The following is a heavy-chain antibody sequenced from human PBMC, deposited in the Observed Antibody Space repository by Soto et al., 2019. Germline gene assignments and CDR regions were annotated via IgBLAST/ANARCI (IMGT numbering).Heavy chain of an antibody. CDR2: ISSTSGYI. J-gene: IGHJ4*02. V-gene: IGHV3-21*01. CDR3: ARGPLIVATALYFDY. D-gene: IGHD5-12*01. Sequence: GGSLRLSCAASGFSFISYSINWVRQAPGKGLEWVSSISSTSGYIYYADSVKGRFTISRDNAKNSLYLQMNSLRADDTAVYYCARGPLIVATALYFDYWGQGTLVTVSS. CDR1: GFSFISYS.